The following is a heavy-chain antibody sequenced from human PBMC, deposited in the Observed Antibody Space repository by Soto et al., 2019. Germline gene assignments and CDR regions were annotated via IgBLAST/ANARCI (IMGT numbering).Heavy chain of an antibody. J-gene: IGHJ4*02. Sequence: GGSLRLSCAASAFTFDTYAMSWVRQAPGKGLEWVSGISGGDDRTFYADSVKGRFTIFRDTSANTLYLQMNSLRAEDTAVYYCVVRSNPVVYWGQGTLVTVSS. CDR2: ISGGDDRT. D-gene: IGHD2-15*01. CDR3: VVRSNPVVY. V-gene: IGHV3-23*01. CDR1: AFTFDTYA.